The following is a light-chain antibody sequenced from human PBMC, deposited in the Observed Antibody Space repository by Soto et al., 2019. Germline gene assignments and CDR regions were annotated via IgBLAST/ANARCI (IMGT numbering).Light chain of an antibody. CDR3: CSYTSSSTPWV. CDR2: DVS. V-gene: IGLV2-14*03. J-gene: IGLJ1*01. CDR1: SSEVGGYNY. Sequence: QSVLTQPASVSGSPGQSITISCTGTSSEVGGYNYVSWYQQHPGKAPKLMIYDVSDRPSGVSNRFSASKSGNTASLTISGLQAEDEADYYCCSYTSSSTPWVFGTGTKVTV.